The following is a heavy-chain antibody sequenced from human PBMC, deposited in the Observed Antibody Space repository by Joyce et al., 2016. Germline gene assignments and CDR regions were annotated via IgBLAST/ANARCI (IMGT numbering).Heavy chain of an antibody. CDR1: GFSFSNYS. Sequence: EVQLVESGGGLVKPGGSLRLPCAASGFSFSNYSMNWVRQAPGKGLEWGSSISTRSTFIHYADSLKGRFTISRENAKNTLYLQMNSLRAEDTAVYYCARDGGRSWGAYYFDYWGQGTLVTVSS. V-gene: IGHV3-21*06. J-gene: IGHJ4*02. D-gene: IGHD6-13*01. CDR3: ARDGGRSWGAYYFDY. CDR2: ISTRSTFI.